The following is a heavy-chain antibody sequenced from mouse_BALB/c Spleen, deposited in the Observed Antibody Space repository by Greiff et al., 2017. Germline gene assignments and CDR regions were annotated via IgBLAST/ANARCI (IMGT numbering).Heavy chain of an antibody. CDR1: GYTFTDYW. Sequence: QVQLQQPGAELVMPGASVKMSCKASGYTFTDYWMHWVKQRPGQGLEWIGAIDTSDSYTSYNQKFKGKATLTVDESSSTAYMQLSSLTSEDSAVYYCARRDPYYFDYWGQGTTLTVSS. CDR3: ARRDPYYFDY. V-gene: IGHV1-69*01. CDR2: IDTSDSYT. J-gene: IGHJ2*01.